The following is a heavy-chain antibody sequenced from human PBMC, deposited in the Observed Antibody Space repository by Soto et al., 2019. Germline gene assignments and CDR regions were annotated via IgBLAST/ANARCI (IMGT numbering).Heavy chain of an antibody. V-gene: IGHV4-59*08. CDR3: ARQGGSGYTSGWYNWFGP. D-gene: IGHD6-19*01. J-gene: IGHJ5*02. CDR2: MSNSGST. Sequence: SETLSLTCSVSGGSITTYYWSWIRQPPGKGLEWIGYMSNSGSTNYSPSLRSRVTISVDTSKNQFSLKLSSVTAADTAVYYCARQGGSGYTSGWYNWFGPWGQGTLVTVSS. CDR1: GGSITTYY.